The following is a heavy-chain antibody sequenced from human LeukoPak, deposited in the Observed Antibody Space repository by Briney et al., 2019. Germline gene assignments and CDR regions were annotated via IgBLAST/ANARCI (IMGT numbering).Heavy chain of an antibody. CDR2: INHSGST. Sequence: SETLSLTCAVYGGSFSGYYWSWIRQPPGKGLEWIGEINHSGSTNYNPSLKSRVTISVDTSKNQFSLKLSSVTAADTPVYYCARGLKRKGRGSPPPYYMDVWGKGTTVTVSS. V-gene: IGHV4-34*01. CDR3: ARGLKRKGRGSPPPYYMDV. CDR1: GGSFSGYY. J-gene: IGHJ6*03. D-gene: IGHD3-10*01.